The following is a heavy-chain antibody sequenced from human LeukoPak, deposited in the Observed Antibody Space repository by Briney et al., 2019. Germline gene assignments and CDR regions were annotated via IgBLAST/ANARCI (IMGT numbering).Heavy chain of an antibody. CDR3: ARDRKKTGDRHWFDP. CDR1: GYTFTVYY. Sequence: ASVTVSCKASGYTFTVYYMHWVRQAPGQGLEWMGWINPNSGGTNYAQKFQGRVTMTRDTSISTAYMELSRLRSDDTAVYYCARDRKKTGDRHWFDPWGQGTLVTVSS. V-gene: IGHV1-2*02. J-gene: IGHJ5*02. D-gene: IGHD7-27*01. CDR2: INPNSGGT.